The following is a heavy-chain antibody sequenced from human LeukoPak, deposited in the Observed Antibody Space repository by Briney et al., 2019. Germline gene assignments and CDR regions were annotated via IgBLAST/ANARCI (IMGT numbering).Heavy chain of an antibody. J-gene: IGHJ4*02. V-gene: IGHV4-39*01. D-gene: IGHD1-26*01. Sequence: SETLSLTCTVSGGSISSSTYYWGWIRQPPGKGLEWIGHIYYSTYYNPSLKSRVTISVHTSKNQFSLRLSSVTAADTAVHYCASITKWGQTVPFDYWGQGTLVTVSS. CDR2: IYYST. CDR3: ASITKWGQTVPFDY. CDR1: GGSISSSTYY.